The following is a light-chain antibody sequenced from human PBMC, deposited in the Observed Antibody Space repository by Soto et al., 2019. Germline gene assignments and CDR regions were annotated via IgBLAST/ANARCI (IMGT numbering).Light chain of an antibody. CDR3: QQYNNWPSLT. Sequence: EIVMTQSPATLSVSPGERATRSCRASQGVSSNLGWYQQKPGQAPRLLIYGASTRATGTRASFSGSGSGTEFNLTISSPQSEDCAVYYCQQYNNWPSLTFGGGTKVEIK. V-gene: IGKV3-15*01. CDR2: GAS. CDR1: QGVSSN. J-gene: IGKJ4*01.